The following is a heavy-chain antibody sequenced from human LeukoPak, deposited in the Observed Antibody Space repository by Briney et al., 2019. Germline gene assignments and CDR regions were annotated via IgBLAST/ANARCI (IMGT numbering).Heavy chain of an antibody. V-gene: IGHV3-66*02. Sequence: PGGSLRLSCAASGFTVSSNYMSWVRQAPGKGLEWVSVIYSGGSTYYADSVKGRFTISRDNSKNTLYRQLNSLRAEDTAVYYCARLRWGDWFDPWGQGTLVTVSS. J-gene: IGHJ5*02. CDR2: IYSGGST. D-gene: IGHD4-23*01. CDR1: GFTVSSNY. CDR3: ARLRWGDWFDP.